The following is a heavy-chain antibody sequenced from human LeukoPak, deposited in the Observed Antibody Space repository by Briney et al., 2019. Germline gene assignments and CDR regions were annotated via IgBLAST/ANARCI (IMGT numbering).Heavy chain of an antibody. CDR3: ARDGLRRPGDGYNPTARFDP. CDR1: GYTFTSYY. Sequence: GASVTVSCKASGYTFTSYYMHWVRQAPGQGLEWMGIINPSGGSTSYAQKFQGRVTMTRDTSTSTVYMELSSLRSEDTAVYYCARDGLRRPGDGYNPTARFDPWGQGTLVTVSS. CDR2: INPSGGST. V-gene: IGHV1-46*01. J-gene: IGHJ5*02. D-gene: IGHD5-24*01.